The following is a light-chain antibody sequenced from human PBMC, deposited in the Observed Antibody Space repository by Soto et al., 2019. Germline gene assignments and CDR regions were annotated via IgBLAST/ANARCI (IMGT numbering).Light chain of an antibody. Sequence: TQSPSTLSASVGDSVSITCRASQSVSSYLAWYQQKPGQAPRLLIYDASNRATGIPARFSGSGSGTDFTLTISSLEPEDFAVYYCQQRSNWPPLTFGGGTKVDI. CDR2: DAS. V-gene: IGKV3-11*01. CDR1: QSVSSY. CDR3: QQRSNWPPLT. J-gene: IGKJ4*01.